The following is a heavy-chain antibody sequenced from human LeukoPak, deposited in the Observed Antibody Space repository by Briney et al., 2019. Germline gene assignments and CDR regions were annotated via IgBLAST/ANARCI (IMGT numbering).Heavy chain of an antibody. D-gene: IGHD2-15*01. CDR2: IYYSGST. J-gene: IGHJ5*02. CDR1: GGSISSYY. Sequence: SETLSLTCTVSGGSISSYYWSWIRQPPGKGLEWIGYIYYSGSTNYNPSLKSRLTISVDTSKNQFSLKLSSVTAADTAVYYCARHRCSGGSCYPMNWFDPWGQGTLVTVSS. CDR3: ARHRCSGGSCYPMNWFDP. V-gene: IGHV4-59*08.